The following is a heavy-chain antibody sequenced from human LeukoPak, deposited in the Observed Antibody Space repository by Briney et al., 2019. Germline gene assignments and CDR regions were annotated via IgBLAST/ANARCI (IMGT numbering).Heavy chain of an antibody. CDR1: GGSISSYY. V-gene: IGHV4-59*01. CDR3: ARDRHSTGPFDY. CDR2: IYYSGST. J-gene: IGHJ4*02. Sequence: SETLSLTCTVSGGSISSYYWSWIRQPPGKGLEWIGYIYYSGSTNYNPSLKSRVMISVDTSKNQFSLKLSSVTAADTAVYYCARDRHSTGPFDYWGQGTLVTVSS. D-gene: IGHD5-18*01.